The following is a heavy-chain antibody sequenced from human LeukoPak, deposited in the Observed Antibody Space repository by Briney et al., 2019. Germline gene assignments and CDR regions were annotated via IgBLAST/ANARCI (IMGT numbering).Heavy chain of an antibody. J-gene: IGHJ4*02. D-gene: IGHD2-2*01. V-gene: IGHV3-30*03. Sequence: GRSLRLSCAASGFTFSSYGMHWVRQAPGKGLEWVAVISYDGSNKYYADSVKGRFTISRDNSKNTLYLQMNSLRAEDTAVYYCARARRIVVVPAAIADWGQGTLVTVSS. CDR3: ARARRIVVVPAAIAD. CDR1: GFTFSSYG. CDR2: ISYDGSNK.